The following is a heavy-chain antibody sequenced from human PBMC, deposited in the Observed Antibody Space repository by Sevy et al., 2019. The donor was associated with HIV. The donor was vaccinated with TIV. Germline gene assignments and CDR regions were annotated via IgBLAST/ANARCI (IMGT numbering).Heavy chain of an antibody. CDR3: ARDGGYSGYDEGEGAFDI. D-gene: IGHD5-12*01. V-gene: IGHV3-30-3*01. J-gene: IGHJ3*02. Sequence: GGSLRLSCAASGFTFSSYAMHWVRQAPGKGLEWVAVISYDGSNKYYADSVKGRFTISRDNSKNTLYLQMNSLRAEDTAVYYCARDGGYSGYDEGEGAFDIWGQGKWSPSPQ. CDR1: GFTFSSYA. CDR2: ISYDGSNK.